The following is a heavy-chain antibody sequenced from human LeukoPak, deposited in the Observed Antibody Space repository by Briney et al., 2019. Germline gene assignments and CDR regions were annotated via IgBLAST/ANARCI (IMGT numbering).Heavy chain of an antibody. CDR3: ARDATMMGNYFNY. J-gene: IGHJ4*02. V-gene: IGHV4-38-2*02. CDR1: GDSITSGPYF. D-gene: IGHD5-12*01. CDR2: IYHSGST. Sequence: SETLSLTCTASGDSITSGPYFWNWIRQPAGKKLEWIGSIYHSGSTYYNPSLKSRVTISVDTSKNQFSLKLSSVTAADTAVYYCARDATMMGNYFNYWGQGTLVTVSS.